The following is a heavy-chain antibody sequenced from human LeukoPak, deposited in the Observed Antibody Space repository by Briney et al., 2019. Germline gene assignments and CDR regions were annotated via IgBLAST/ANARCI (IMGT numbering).Heavy chain of an antibody. CDR3: ARENVGCFDY. D-gene: IGHD3-10*01. CDR2: ISYDGSNK. V-gene: IGHV3-30-3*01. Sequence: GRSLRLSCAASGFTFSSYAMHWVRQAPGKGLEWVAVISYDGSNKYYADSVKGRFTISRDNSKNTLYPQMNGLRAEDTAVYYCARENVGCFDYWGQGTLVTVSS. J-gene: IGHJ4*02. CDR1: GFTFSSYA.